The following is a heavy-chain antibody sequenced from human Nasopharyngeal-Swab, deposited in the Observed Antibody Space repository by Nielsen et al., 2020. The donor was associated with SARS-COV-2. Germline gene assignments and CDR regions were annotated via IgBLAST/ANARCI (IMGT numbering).Heavy chain of an antibody. V-gene: IGHV3-30*03. Sequence: GGSLRLSCAASGFTFSSFGMHWVRQAPGKGLEWVAFIAHDASNEYYGDSVKGRFSISRDNSKNTLYLQMKSLRAEDTGVYYCARDVGGRDNYWGQGALVTVSS. CDR1: GFTFSSFG. CDR2: IAHDASNE. D-gene: IGHD2-15*01. CDR3: ARDVGGRDNY. J-gene: IGHJ4*02.